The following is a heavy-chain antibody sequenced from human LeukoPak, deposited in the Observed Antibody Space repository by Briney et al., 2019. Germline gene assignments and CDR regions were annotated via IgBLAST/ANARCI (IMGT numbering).Heavy chain of an antibody. CDR2: IYYSGST. CDR3: ASYPRELERRRGDY. Sequence: SETLSLTCTVSGGSISSGDYYWSWIRQPPGKGLEWIGYIYYSGSTYYNPSLKSRVTIPVDTSKNQFSLKLSSVTAADTAVYYCASYPRELERRRGDYWGQGTLATVSS. D-gene: IGHD1-1*01. V-gene: IGHV4-30-4*08. CDR1: GGSISSGDYY. J-gene: IGHJ4*02.